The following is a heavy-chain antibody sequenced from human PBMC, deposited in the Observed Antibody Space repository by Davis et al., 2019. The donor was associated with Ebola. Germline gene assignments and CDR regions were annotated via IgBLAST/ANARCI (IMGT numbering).Heavy chain of an antibody. CDR1: GGSVSSDGSC. J-gene: IGHJ4*02. CDR3: ARGRRYSYGPPRY. Sequence: GSLRLSCTVSGGSVSSDGSCWTWIRQSPGMRLDWIGYTTYSGSANYNPSLANRVTISVDTSKNQFSLKLSSVTAADTAVYYCARGRRYSYGPPRYWGQGTLVTVSS. CDR2: TTYSGSA. D-gene: IGHD5-18*01. V-gene: IGHV4-61*08.